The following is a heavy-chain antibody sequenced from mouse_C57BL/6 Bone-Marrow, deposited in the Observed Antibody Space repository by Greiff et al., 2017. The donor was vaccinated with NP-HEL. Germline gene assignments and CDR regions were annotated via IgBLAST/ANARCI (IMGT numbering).Heavy chain of an antibody. Sequence: VQLQQSGPELVKPGASVKMSCKASGYTFTDYNMHWVKQSHGKSLEWIGYINPNNGGTSYNPKLKGKATLTVNKYSSTAYMELRMLALEDSAAYYCARRYYYGSSSDAMDYWGQGTSVTVSS. CDR2: INPNNGGT. V-gene: IGHV1-22*01. J-gene: IGHJ4*01. CDR1: GYTFTDYN. CDR3: ARRYYYGSSSDAMDY. D-gene: IGHD1-1*01.